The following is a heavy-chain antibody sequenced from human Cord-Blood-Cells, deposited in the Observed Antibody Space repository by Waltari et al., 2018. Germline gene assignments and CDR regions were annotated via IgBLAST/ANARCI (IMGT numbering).Heavy chain of an antibody. CDR2: IDYSGST. CDR3: ARRGYDDAFDI. J-gene: IGHJ3*02. D-gene: IGHD5-12*01. V-gene: IGHV4-31*03. CDR1: GGSISSGGYY. Sequence: QVQLQESGPGLVKPSQTLSLTCTVSGGSISSGGYYWSWIRQHPGKGLEWIGYIDYSGSTYYNPSLKSRVTISLDTSKNQFSLKLSSVTAADTAVYYCARRGYDDAFDIWGQGTMVTVSS.